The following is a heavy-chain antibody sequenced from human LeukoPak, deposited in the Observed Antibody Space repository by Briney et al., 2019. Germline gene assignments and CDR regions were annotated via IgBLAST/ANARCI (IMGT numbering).Heavy chain of an antibody. CDR3: ARQYDFWSGYYFTYYYGMDV. CDR1: GGSISSSSYY. V-gene: IGHV4-39*01. D-gene: IGHD3-3*01. J-gene: IGHJ6*02. Sequence: SETLSLTCTVSGGSISSSSYYWGWIRQPPGKGLEWIGSFYYSGSTYYNPSLKSRVTISVDTSKNQFSLKLSSVTAADTAVYYCARQYDFWSGYYFTYYYGMDVWGQGTTVTVSS. CDR2: FYYSGST.